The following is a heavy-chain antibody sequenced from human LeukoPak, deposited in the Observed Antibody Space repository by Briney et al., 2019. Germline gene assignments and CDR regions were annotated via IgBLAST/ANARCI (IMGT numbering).Heavy chain of an antibody. Sequence: PGRSLRLSCAASGFTFSSYGMHWVRQAPGKGLEWVAVISYDGSNKYYADSVKGRFTISRDNSKNTLYLQMNSLRPEDTAFYYCSSTFGSGSYLHSWGQGTLVTVSS. CDR2: ISYDGSNK. CDR3: SSTFGSGSYLHS. J-gene: IGHJ5*02. V-gene: IGHV3-30*03. D-gene: IGHD3-10*01. CDR1: GFTFSSYG.